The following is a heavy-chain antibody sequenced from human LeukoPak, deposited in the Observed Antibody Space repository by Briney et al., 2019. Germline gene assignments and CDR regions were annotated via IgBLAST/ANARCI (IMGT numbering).Heavy chain of an antibody. CDR3: ARSPTTVTHGGGFDY. D-gene: IGHD4-17*01. CDR1: GLIVSSNY. J-gene: IGHJ4*02. CDR2: IYSGGST. V-gene: IGHV3-66*01. Sequence: PGGSLRLSCAASGLIVSSNYMSWVRQAPGKGLEWVSIIYSGGSTYYADSVKGRFTISRDNSKNTLYLQMSTLRAEDTAVYYCARSPTTVTHGGGFDYWGQGTLVTVSS.